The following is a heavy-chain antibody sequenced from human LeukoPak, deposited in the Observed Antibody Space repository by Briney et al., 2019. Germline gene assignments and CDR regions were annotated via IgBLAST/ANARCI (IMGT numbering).Heavy chain of an antibody. CDR2: ISSSGSTI. Sequence: AGGSLRLSCAASGFTFSSYEMNWVRQAPGKGLEWVSYISSSGSTIYYADSVKGRLTISRDNAKNSLYLQMNSLRAEDAAVYYCARVLHPGYYYYYMDVWGKGTTVTVSS. J-gene: IGHJ6*03. CDR1: GFTFSSYE. CDR3: ARVLHPGYYYYYMDV. D-gene: IGHD2-8*02. V-gene: IGHV3-48*03.